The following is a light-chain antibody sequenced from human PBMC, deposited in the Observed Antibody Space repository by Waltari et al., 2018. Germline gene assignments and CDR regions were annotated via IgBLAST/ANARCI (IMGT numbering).Light chain of an antibody. Sequence: QSALTQPASVSGSPGQSINISCTGTSSDVGAYTYVSWYQQYPGTAPKVMIFHVSNRPSGVSDRFSGSKSANTASLTISGLQAEDEADYYCSSYTSSHTYVFGTGTKVTVL. J-gene: IGLJ1*01. CDR2: HVS. CDR3: SSYTSSHTYV. V-gene: IGLV2-14*03. CDR1: SSDVGAYTY.